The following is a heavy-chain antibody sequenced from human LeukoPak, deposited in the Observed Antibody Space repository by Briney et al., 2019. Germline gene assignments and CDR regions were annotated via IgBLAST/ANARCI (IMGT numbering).Heavy chain of an antibody. CDR1: GYTFTGYY. J-gene: IGHJ4*02. Sequence: ASVKVSCKASGYTFTGYYMHWVRQAPGQALEWMGWINPNSGGTNYAQKFQGWVTMTRDTSLSTAYMQLGRLRSDDTAVYYCARGRSYYFDYWGQGTLVTVSS. D-gene: IGHD2-15*01. CDR3: ARGRSYYFDY. CDR2: INPNSGGT. V-gene: IGHV1-2*04.